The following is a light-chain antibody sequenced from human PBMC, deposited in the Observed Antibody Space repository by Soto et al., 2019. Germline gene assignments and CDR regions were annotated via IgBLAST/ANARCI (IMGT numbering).Light chain of an antibody. CDR1: SSDIGSNP. CDR3: SAWDDNIYGPV. J-gene: IGLJ2*01. V-gene: IGLV1-44*01. Sequence: QSVLTQPPSASGTPGQRVAISCSGGSSDIGSNPVNWYLHLPGAAPKLLIYRDNQRPSGVPDRFSGSKSGTSASLTIGGRQSEEEADYFCSAWDDNIYGPVFGGGTKLTVL. CDR2: RDN.